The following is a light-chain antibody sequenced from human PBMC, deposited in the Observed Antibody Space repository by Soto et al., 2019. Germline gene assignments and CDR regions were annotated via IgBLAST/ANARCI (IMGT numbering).Light chain of an antibody. J-gene: IGKJ1*01. CDR1: ESVTSS. Sequence: EIVMTHSPATLSVSPWDRATLSCRSSESVTSSLAWYQQKPGQPPRLLIYAASTRATDVPARFSGGGSETEFTLTISSLQSEDFAVYFCQQYNIWPLWTFGQGTKV. CDR2: AAS. CDR3: QQYNIWPLWT. V-gene: IGKV3-15*01.